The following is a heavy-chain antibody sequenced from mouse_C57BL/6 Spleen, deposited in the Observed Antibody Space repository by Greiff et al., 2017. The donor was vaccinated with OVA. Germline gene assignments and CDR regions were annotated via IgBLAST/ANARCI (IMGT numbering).Heavy chain of an antibody. CDR1: GYTFTSYW. V-gene: IGHV1-50*01. J-gene: IGHJ2*01. D-gene: IGHD2-4*01. CDR2: IDPSDSYP. CDR3: ARFEYEGGGY. Sequence: QLQQSGAELVKPGASVKLSCKASGYTFTSYWMQWVKQRPGQGLEWIGEIDPSDSYPNYNQKFKGKATLTVDTSTSTAYMQLSSLRSEDSAVCYCARFEYEGGGYWGQGTTLTVSS.